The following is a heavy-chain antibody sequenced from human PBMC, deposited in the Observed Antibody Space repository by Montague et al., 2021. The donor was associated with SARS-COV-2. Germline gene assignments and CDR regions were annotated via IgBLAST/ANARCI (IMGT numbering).Heavy chain of an antibody. CDR2: IYYSGST. CDR3: ARQRRGGLVSTPRFFDY. D-gene: IGHD6-19*01. V-gene: IGHV4-39*01. CDR1: GGSISSSSYY. J-gene: IGHJ4*02. Sequence: ETLSLTCTVSGGSISSSSYYWGWIRQPPGKGLEWIGSIYYSGSTYYNPSLKSRVTISVDTSKNQFSLKLSSVTAADTAVYYCARQRRGGLVSTPRFFDYRGQGTLVTVSS.